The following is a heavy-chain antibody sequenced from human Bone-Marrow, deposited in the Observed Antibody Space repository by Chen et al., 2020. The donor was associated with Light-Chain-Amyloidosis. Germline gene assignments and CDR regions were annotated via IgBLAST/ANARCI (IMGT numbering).Heavy chain of an antibody. J-gene: IGHJ4*02. CDR3: ARVGFGDADFDY. CDR2: IWYDGSNK. CDR1: GFTFSSYG. D-gene: IGHD3-10*01. Sequence: QVQLVESGGGVVQLGRSLRLSCAASGFTFSSYGMHWVRQAPGKGLEWVAVIWYDGSNKYYADSVKGRFTISRDNSKNTLYLQMNSLRAEDTAVYYCARVGFGDADFDYWGQGTLVTVSS. V-gene: IGHV3-33*01.